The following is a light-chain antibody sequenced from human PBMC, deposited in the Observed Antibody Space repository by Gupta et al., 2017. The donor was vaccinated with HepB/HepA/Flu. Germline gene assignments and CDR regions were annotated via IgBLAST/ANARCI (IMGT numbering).Light chain of an antibody. CDR1: RSNIEAGYD. CDR2: GNT. J-gene: IGLJ2*01. Sequence: QSVLTQPPSVSGVPGQRVTISCNWRRSNIEAGYDVHWYQHLPGRAPKLLIYGNTNRPSGVPDRFSGSRSGTSASLSITGLQAEDEADYYCQSYDSSLSGSVFGGGTKLTVL. CDR3: QSYDSSLSGSV. V-gene: IGLV1-40*01.